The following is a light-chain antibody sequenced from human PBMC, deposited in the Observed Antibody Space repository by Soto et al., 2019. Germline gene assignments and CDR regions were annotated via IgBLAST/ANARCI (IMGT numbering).Light chain of an antibody. V-gene: IGLV1-44*01. CDR1: SSNIGSNA. CDR2: NNN. Sequence: QAVVTQPPSTSGTPGQRVTIACSGSSSNIGSNAVNWHQQLPGTAPKLLIYNNNQRPSGVPDRFSGSKSGTSASLAISGLQSDDEADYYCAAWYDSLNGVEFGGGTKLTVL. J-gene: IGLJ3*02. CDR3: AAWYDSLNGVE.